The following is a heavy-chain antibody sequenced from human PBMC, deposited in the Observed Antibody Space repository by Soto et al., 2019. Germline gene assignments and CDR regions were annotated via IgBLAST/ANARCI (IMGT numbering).Heavy chain of an antibody. D-gene: IGHD3-16*01. Sequence: VQLVESGGGLIQAGGSLRLSCAVSGFTVSNNFMMWVRQAPGKGLEWVSLIYSGGSISYADSVKGRFTISRDDSMSMLYLQMNSLTAEDTAVYYCARDGNGQRGSPHWGQGTLVTVSS. CDR2: IYSGGSI. CDR3: ARDGNGQRGSPH. J-gene: IGHJ4*02. CDR1: GFTVSNNF. V-gene: IGHV3-53*02.